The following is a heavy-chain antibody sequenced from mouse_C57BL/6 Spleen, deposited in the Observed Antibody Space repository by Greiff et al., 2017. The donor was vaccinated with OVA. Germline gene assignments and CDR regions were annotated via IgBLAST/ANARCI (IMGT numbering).Heavy chain of an antibody. D-gene: IGHD1-1*01. CDR2: IHPNSGST. V-gene: IGHV1-64*01. Sequence: QVQLQQPGAELVKPGASVKLSCKASGYTFTSYWMHWVKQRPGQGLEWIGMIHPNSGSTNYNEKFKSKATLTVDKSSSTAYMQLSSLTSEDSAVYYCASPSYYGSSYRFAYWGQGTLVTVSA. CDR3: ASPSYYGSSYRFAY. CDR1: GYTFTSYW. J-gene: IGHJ3*01.